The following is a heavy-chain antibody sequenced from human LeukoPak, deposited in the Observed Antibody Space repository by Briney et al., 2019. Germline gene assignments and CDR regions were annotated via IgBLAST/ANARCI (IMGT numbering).Heavy chain of an antibody. CDR2: ISSSSSYI. D-gene: IGHD6-6*01. J-gene: IGHJ4*02. Sequence: SGGSLRLSCAASGFTFSSYSMNWVRQAPGKGLEWVSSISSSSSYIYCAESVKGRFTISRDNAKNSLYLQMNSLRAEDTAVYYCARDGSSSSDFDYWGQGTLVTVSS. V-gene: IGHV3-21*01. CDR3: ARDGSSSSDFDY. CDR1: GFTFSSYS.